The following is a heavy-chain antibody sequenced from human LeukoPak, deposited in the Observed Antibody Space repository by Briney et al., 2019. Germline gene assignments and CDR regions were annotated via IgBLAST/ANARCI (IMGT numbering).Heavy chain of an antibody. Sequence: GGSLRLSCAASGFTFSSYAMNWVRQAPGKGLEWVSTINHSGGSTYYADSVKGRFTISRDNSKNTLYLQMSSLRAEDTAVYYCAKPIVATNLDWFDLWGQGTLVTVSS. CDR2: INHSGGST. CDR3: AKPIVATNLDWFDL. CDR1: GFTFSSYA. D-gene: IGHD1-26*01. J-gene: IGHJ5*02. V-gene: IGHV3-23*01.